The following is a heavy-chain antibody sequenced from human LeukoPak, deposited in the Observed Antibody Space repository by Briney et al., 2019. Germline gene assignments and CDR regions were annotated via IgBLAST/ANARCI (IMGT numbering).Heavy chain of an antibody. J-gene: IGHJ4*02. V-gene: IGHV1-18*01. Sequence: GASVKVSCKASGYTFTSYGISWVRQAPGQGLEWMGWLSAYNGNSNYAQKLQGRVTMTTDTSTSTAYMELRSLRSDDTAVYYCARADSYALFDYWGQGTLVTVSS. CDR3: ARADSYALFDY. D-gene: IGHD5-18*01. CDR1: GYTFTSYG. CDR2: LSAYNGNS.